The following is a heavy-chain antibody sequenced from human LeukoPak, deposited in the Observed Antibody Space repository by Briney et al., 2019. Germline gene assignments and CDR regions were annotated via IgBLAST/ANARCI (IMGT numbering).Heavy chain of an antibody. V-gene: IGHV3-53*01. D-gene: IGHD6-19*01. CDR2: IYSGGGT. J-gene: IGHJ4*02. CDR1: GFTVDSNH. Sequence: GGSLRLSCAASGFTVDSNHMSWVRQAPGQGLEWVSVIYSGGGTYFADSVRGRFTVSRDNSKNTVYLQMNSLRVEDTAVYYCARSSSSNWLFDYWVQGPLVTVSS. CDR3: ARSSSSNWLFDY.